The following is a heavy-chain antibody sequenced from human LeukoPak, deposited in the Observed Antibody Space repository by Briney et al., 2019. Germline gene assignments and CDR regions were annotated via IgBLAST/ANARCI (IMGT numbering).Heavy chain of an antibody. V-gene: IGHV4-59*01. J-gene: IGHJ4*02. CDR1: GGSISNCY. CDR3: ARFDDTSGYFYKFDY. CDR2: IHYSGNT. D-gene: IGHD3-22*01. Sequence: SETLSLTCSVSGGSISNCYWSWIRQPPGKGLEWVAYIHYSGNTNYNPSLKRRVIISVDTSKNQFSLKLASVTAADTAVYYCARFDDTSGYFYKFDYWGQGTLVTVSS.